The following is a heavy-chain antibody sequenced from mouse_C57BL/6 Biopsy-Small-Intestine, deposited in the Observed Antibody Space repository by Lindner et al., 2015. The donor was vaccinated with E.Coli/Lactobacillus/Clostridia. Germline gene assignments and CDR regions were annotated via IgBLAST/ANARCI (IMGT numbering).Heavy chain of an antibody. J-gene: IGHJ4*01. CDR1: GFTFSDYG. D-gene: IGHD1-1*01. Sequence: QLQESGGGLVKPGGSLKLSCAASGFTFSDYGMHWVRQAPEKGLEWVAYISSGSSTIYYADTVKGRFTISRDNAKNTLFLQMTSLRSEDTAMYYCARWGLLPLYAMDYWGQGTSVTVSS. V-gene: IGHV5-17*01. CDR3: ARWGLLPLYAMDY. CDR2: ISSGSSTI.